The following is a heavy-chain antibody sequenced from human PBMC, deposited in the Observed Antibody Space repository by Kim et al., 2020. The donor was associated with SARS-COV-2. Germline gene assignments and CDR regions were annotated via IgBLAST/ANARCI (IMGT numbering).Heavy chain of an antibody. Sequence: SVKVSCKASGGTFSSYAISWVRQAPGQGLEWMGGIIPIFGTANYAQKFQGRVTITADESTSTAYMELSSLRSEDTAVYYCARELVAYYYDSSGYSGPYDYWGQGTLVTVSS. J-gene: IGHJ4*02. D-gene: IGHD3-22*01. CDR3: ARELVAYYYDSSGYSGPYDY. CDR2: IIPIFGTA. V-gene: IGHV1-69*13. CDR1: GGTFSSYA.